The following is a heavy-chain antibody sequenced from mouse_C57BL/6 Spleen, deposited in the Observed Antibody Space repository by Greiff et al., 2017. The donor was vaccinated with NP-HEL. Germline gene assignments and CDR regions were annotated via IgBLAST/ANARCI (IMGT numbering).Heavy chain of an antibody. CDR1: GFNITNTY. CDR2: IDPATGNT. D-gene: IGHD1-1*01. V-gene: IGHV14-3*01. J-gene: IGHJ2*01. Sequence: EVQLQQSVAELVRPGASVKLSCTASGFNITNTYMHWVKQRPEQGLEWIGRIDPATGNTNYAPKFQGKATITADTSSNTAYLQLSSLTSEDTAIYYCARDDGSSWDFDYWGQGTTLTVSS. CDR3: ARDDGSSWDFDY.